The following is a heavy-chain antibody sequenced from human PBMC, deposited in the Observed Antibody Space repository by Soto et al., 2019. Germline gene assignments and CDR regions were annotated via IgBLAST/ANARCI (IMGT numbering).Heavy chain of an antibody. V-gene: IGHV4-4*07. Sequence: SETLSLTCTVSGGSISSYYWSWIRQPAVKGLEWIGRIYTSGSTNYNPSLKSRVTMSVDTSKNQFSLKLSSVTAADTAVYYCARGELGELSTVLNFDYWGQGTLVTVSS. CDR3: ARGELGELSTVLNFDY. CDR1: GGSISSYY. CDR2: IYTSGST. D-gene: IGHD3-16*02. J-gene: IGHJ4*02.